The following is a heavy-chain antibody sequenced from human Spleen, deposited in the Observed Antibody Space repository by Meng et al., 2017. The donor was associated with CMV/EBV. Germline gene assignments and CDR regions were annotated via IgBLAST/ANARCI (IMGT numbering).Heavy chain of an antibody. Sequence: GGSLRLSCAASGFTFSSYEMNWVRQAPGKGLEWVSYISSSGSTIYYADSVKGRFTISRDNAKNSLYLQMNSLRAEDTAVYYCARDHLPFMITFGGVIGPFDYWGQGTLVTVSS. J-gene: IGHJ4*02. CDR1: GFTFSSYE. D-gene: IGHD3-16*02. V-gene: IGHV3-48*03. CDR2: ISSSGSTI. CDR3: ARDHLPFMITFGGVIGPFDY.